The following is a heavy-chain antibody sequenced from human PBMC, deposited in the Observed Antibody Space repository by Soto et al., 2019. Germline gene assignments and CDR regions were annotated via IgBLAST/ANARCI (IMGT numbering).Heavy chain of an antibody. CDR1: GGSISSYY. D-gene: IGHD3-16*01. CDR2: NYYSGST. J-gene: IGHJ4*02. V-gene: IGHV4-59*08. Sequence: QVQLQESGPGLVKPSETLSLTCTVSGGSISSYYWSWIRQPPGKGLEWIGYNYYSGSTNYNPSLKSRVTISVDTSKNQFSLKLSSVSAAETAVYYCARRYDGNLDYWGQGTLVTVSS. CDR3: ARRYDGNLDY.